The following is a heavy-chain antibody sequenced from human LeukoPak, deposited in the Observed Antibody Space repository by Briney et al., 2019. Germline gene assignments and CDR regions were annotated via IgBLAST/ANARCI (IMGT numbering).Heavy chain of an antibody. CDR1: GITFSSCS. D-gene: IGHD2-2*01. J-gene: IGHJ4*02. CDR3: ASSGYARY. V-gene: IGHV3-48*02. CDR2: ISNTSATI. Sequence: GGSLRLSCAGSGITFSSCSMNWVRQAPGKRLEWVSFISNTSATIYYADTQKARITVSRHNAKNSLYPQMNRQKNQHTAVYYCASSGYARYWGQGTLVTVSS.